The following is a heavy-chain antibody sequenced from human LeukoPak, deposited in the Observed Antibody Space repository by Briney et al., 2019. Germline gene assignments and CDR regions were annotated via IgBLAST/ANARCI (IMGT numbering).Heavy chain of an antibody. Sequence: SETLSLTCTVSGGSISSYYWNWIRQPAGKRLEWIGRIYASGSTNYNPSLVSRVALSIDTSRNQFSLRLSSVTAADTAVYYCARDNLPAGINDAFDIWGQGTRVTVSS. CDR2: IYASGST. J-gene: IGHJ3*02. CDR3: ARDNLPAGINDAFDI. CDR1: GGSISSYY. V-gene: IGHV4-4*07. D-gene: IGHD6-13*01.